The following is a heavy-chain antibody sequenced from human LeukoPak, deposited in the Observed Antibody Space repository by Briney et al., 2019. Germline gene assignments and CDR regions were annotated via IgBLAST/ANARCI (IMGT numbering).Heavy chain of an antibody. Sequence: SVKVSCKASGGTFSSYAISWVRQAPGQGLEWMGGIIPIFGTANYAQKFQGRVTITADESTSTAYRELSSLRSEDTAVYYCARTYDSSGYYHRWFDPWGQGTLVTVSS. CDR2: IIPIFGTA. CDR1: GGTFSSYA. V-gene: IGHV1-69*13. D-gene: IGHD3-22*01. J-gene: IGHJ5*02. CDR3: ARTYDSSGYYHRWFDP.